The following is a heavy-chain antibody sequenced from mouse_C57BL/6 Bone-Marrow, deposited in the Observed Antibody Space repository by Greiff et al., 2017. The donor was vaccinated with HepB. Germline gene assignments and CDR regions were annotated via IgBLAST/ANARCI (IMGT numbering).Heavy chain of an antibody. J-gene: IGHJ3*01. D-gene: IGHD2-2*01. CDR2: INPNNGGT. CDR3: ARGVTTSFAY. CDR1: GYTFTDYN. V-gene: IGHV1-18*01. Sequence: EVQLQQSGPELVKPGASVKISCKASGYTFTDYNMDWVKQSPGQSLEWIGDINPNNGGTIYNQKFKGKATLTVDKSSSTAYMELRSLTSEDTAVYYCARGVTTSFAYWGQGTLVTVSA.